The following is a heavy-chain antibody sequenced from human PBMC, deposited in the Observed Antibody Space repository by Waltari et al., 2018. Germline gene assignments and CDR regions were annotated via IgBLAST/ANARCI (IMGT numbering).Heavy chain of an antibody. D-gene: IGHD2-2*01. Sequence: QVQLVESGGGVVQPGRSLRLSCAASGFTFSSYGMHWVRQAPGKGLEWVAVISYDGSNKYYADSVKGRFTISRDNSKNTLYLQMNSLRAEDTAVYYCAKDGVVVGVPAVTYYXYYMDVWGKGTTVTISS. CDR2: ISYDGSNK. CDR3: AKDGVVVGVPAVTYYXYYMDV. CDR1: GFTFSSYG. J-gene: IGHJ6*03. V-gene: IGHV3-30*18.